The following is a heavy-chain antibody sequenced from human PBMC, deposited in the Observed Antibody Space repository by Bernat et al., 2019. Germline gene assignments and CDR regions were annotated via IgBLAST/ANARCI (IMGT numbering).Heavy chain of an antibody. Sequence: EVQLVESGGGLVQPGGSLRLSCSASGFTFSSYAMHWVRQAPGKGLEYVSAISSNGGSTYYADSMKGRFTISRDNSKNTLYLQMSSLRAEDTAVYYCVKDPVGATTFAFDIWGQGTMVTVSS. D-gene: IGHD1-26*01. CDR2: ISSNGGST. CDR1: GFTFSSYA. V-gene: IGHV3-64D*06. J-gene: IGHJ3*02. CDR3: VKDPVGATTFAFDI.